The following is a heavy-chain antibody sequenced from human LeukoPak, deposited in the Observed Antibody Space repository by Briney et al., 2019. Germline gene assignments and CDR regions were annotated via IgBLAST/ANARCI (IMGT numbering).Heavy chain of an antibody. CDR3: ARDTGIVGATEY. Sequence: ASVKVSFKAFGGTFSSYAISWVRQAPGQGLEWMGGIISIFGTANYAQKFQGRVTITTDESTSTAYMELSSLRSEDTAVYYCARDTGIVGATEYWGQGTLVTVSS. CDR2: IISIFGTA. J-gene: IGHJ4*02. D-gene: IGHD1-26*01. CDR1: GGTFSSYA. V-gene: IGHV1-69*05.